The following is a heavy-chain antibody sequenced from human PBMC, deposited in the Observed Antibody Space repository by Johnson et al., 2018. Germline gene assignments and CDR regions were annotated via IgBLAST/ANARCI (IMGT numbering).Heavy chain of an antibody. J-gene: IGHJ3*02. CDR3: AKIKEGGASFDI. CDR2: IHYSGST. V-gene: IGHV4-59*01. CDR1: GGSISSNY. Sequence: QVQLQESGPGLVKPSETLSLTCTVSGGSISSNYCSWIRPSPGMGLQWIGYIHYSGSTIYNPSLKSRVTMSVDASQNEFYLVVPSVTAADTAVYYCAKIKEGGASFDIWGQGTVGTVSS. D-gene: IGHD3-16*01.